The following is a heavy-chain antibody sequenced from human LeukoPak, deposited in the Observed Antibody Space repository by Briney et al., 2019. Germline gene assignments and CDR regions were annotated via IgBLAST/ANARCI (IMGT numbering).Heavy chain of an antibody. CDR3: ARVLSDGDYDSYFDY. CDR1: GGTFSSYA. D-gene: IGHD4-17*01. Sequence: SVKVSCKASGGTFSSYAISWVRQAPGQGLEWMGGIIPIFGTANYAQKFQGRVTITADESTSTAYMELSSLRSEDTAVYYCARVLSDGDYDSYFDYWGQGTLVTVS. CDR2: IIPIFGTA. J-gene: IGHJ4*02. V-gene: IGHV1-69*13.